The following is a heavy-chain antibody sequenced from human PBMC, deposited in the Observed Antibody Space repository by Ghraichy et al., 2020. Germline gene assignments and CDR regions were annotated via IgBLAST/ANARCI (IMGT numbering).Heavy chain of an antibody. D-gene: IGHD1-14*01. CDR2: IHNSALT. CDR3: ARSLSGFDSGDL. Sequence: SQTLSLTCTVPGDSLSSYHWTWIRPPPGKGLEWIWYIHNSALTNNNPSLKSRVSVSLDTSTNQFSLKLRSVTAADTAVYYCARSLSGFDSGDLWGLGTLVTVSS. CDR1: GDSLSSYH. V-gene: IGHV4-59*01. J-gene: IGHJ5*02.